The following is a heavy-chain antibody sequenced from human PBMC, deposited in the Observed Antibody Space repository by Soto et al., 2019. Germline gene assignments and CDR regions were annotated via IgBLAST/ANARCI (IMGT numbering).Heavy chain of an antibody. D-gene: IGHD6-6*01. J-gene: IGHJ4*02. V-gene: IGHV3-30-3*01. Sequence: QVQLVESGGGVVQPGRSLRLSCAASGFTFSRHAMHWVRQAPVKGWEWGAVISYDGSKKYYADSVKGRFTISRDSSKNTLYLQMDSLGPEDTAVYYCAREVGGSSPPGWGQGTLVTVFS. CDR2: ISYDGSKK. CDR1: GFTFSRHA. CDR3: AREVGGSSPPG.